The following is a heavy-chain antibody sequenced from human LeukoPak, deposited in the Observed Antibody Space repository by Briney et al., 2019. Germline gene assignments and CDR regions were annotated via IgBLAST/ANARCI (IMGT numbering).Heavy chain of an antibody. V-gene: IGHV3-33*01. D-gene: IGHD2-15*01. Sequence: PGGTLRLSCAASGFTFSSNGMHWVRQAPGKGLEWVAVIWYVGSNKYYADSVRGRFTISRDNSKNTLYLLMNSLRAEDSAVYYCARDRTRDRSGGSCYRHYFDYWGQGTLVSVSS. J-gene: IGHJ4*02. CDR3: ARDRTRDRSGGSCYRHYFDY. CDR2: IWYVGSNK. CDR1: GFTFSSNG.